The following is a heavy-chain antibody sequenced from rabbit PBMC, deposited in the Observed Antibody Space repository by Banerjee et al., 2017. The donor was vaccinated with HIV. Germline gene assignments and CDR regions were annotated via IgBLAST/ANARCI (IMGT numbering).Heavy chain of an antibody. CDR2: IYAGSSGST. J-gene: IGHJ4*01. Sequence: QQQLEESGGGLVKPEGSLTLTCTASGFSFSSCYDMCWVRQAPGKGLEWIACIYAGSSGSTYYASWAKGRFTISKTSSTTVTLQMTSLTAADTATYFCARWSYASGGNLWGPGTLVTVS. V-gene: IGHV1S45*01. CDR1: GFSFSSCYD. D-gene: IGHD4-1*01. CDR3: ARWSYASGGNL.